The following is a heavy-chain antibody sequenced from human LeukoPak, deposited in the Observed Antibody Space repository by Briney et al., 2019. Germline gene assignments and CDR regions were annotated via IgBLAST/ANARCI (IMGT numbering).Heavy chain of an antibody. CDR3: AREYCSGGSCYHDY. D-gene: IGHD2-15*01. CDR1: RFTFSSYE. J-gene: IGHJ4*02. Sequence: PGGCLRLSCAASRFTFSSYEMNWVRQAPGKGLEWVALIWYDGSNKYYADSVKGRFTISRDNSKNTLYLQMNSLRAEDTAVYYCAREYCSGGSCYHDYWGQGTLVTVSS. CDR2: IWYDGSNK. V-gene: IGHV3-33*08.